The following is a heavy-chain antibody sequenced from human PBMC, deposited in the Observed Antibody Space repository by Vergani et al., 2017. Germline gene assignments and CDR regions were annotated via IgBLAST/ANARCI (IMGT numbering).Heavy chain of an antibody. V-gene: IGHV1-69*08. CDR1: GGTFSSYT. CDR2: IIPIHGIA. J-gene: IGHJ4*02. CDR3: AREDRGYGD. Sequence: QVQLVQSGAEVKKPGSSVKVSCKASGGTFSSYTISWVRQAPGQGLEWMGRIIPIHGIANYAQKFQGRVTMTADNSTSTAYMELSSLRSEATAVYYCAREDRGYGDWGQGTLVTVSS. D-gene: IGHD5-12*01.